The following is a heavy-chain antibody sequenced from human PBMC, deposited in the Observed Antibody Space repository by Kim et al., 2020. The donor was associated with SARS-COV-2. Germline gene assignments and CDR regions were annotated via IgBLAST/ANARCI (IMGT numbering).Heavy chain of an antibody. CDR2: INSKRGDT. D-gene: IGHD3-9*01. CDR3: ARSDDILTGYVDY. Sequence: ASVKVSCKASGYIFSSYGFTWVRQAPGQGLEWMGWINSKRGDTNFAEKSQGRASMTTDTSTSTAYLELRSLTSDDTAMYFCARSDDILTGYVDYWGQGTPVTVSS. CDR1: GYIFSSYG. J-gene: IGHJ4*02. V-gene: IGHV1-18*01.